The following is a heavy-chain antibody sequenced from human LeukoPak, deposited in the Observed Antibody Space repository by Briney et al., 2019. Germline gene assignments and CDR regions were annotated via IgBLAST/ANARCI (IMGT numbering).Heavy chain of an antibody. CDR2: IYYSGST. CDR3: ARVQDSGSYYGFDY. CDR1: GGSIRSYY. V-gene: IGHV4-59*01. D-gene: IGHD1-26*01. Sequence: KPSETLSLTCTVSGGSIRSYYWSWIRQSPGKGLEWIGYIYYSGSTNYNPSLKSRVTISVDTSKNQLSLKLSSVTAADTAVYYCARVQDSGSYYGFDYWGQGTLVTVSS. J-gene: IGHJ4*02.